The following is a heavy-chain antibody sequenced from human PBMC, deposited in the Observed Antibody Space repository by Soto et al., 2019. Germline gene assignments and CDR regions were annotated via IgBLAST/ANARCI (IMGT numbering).Heavy chain of an antibody. CDR1: GYTFTSYG. CDR2: ISAYNGNT. Sequence: ASVKVSCKASGYTFTSYGISWVRQAPGQGLEWMGWISAYNGNTNYAQKLQGRVTMTTDTSTSTAYMELGSLRSDDTAVYYCAREGVTMVRERDDDAFDIWGQGTMVTVSS. J-gene: IGHJ3*02. V-gene: IGHV1-18*01. CDR3: AREGVTMVRERDDDAFDI. D-gene: IGHD3-10*01.